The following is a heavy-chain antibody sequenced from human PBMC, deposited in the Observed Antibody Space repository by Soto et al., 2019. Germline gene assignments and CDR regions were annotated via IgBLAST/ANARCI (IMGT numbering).Heavy chain of an antibody. D-gene: IGHD1-1*01. J-gene: IGHJ6*02. CDR3: ATVPGRCGNPYAMDV. CDR2: ISAHTGST. Sequence: QVQLMQSGAEVKKPGASVKVSCKASGYTFSIYGITWVRQAPGQGLEWLEWISAHTGSTNYAQEFEGRVTISAATPTSTASLELRSLISDGTAVYYRATVPGRCGNPYAMDVWGQGTTVTVS. V-gene: IGHV1-18*01. CDR1: GYTFSIYG.